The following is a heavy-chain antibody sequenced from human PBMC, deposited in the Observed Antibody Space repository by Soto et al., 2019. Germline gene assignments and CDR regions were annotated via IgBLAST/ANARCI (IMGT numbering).Heavy chain of an antibody. CDR2: TSTDGRDP. J-gene: IGHJ4*02. V-gene: IGHV3-30*03. CDR3: ARDDYGGNTHFLDY. CDR1: GFSFGTYG. D-gene: IGHD4-17*01. Sequence: QVQLVESGGGVVQPGRSLRLSCEGSGFSFGTYGMHWVRQAPGKGLEWVAVTSTDGRDPRYAESVRGRFTISRDNSKNTLYLQLNSLRIEDTAVYYCARDDYGGNTHFLDYWGQGALVTVSS.